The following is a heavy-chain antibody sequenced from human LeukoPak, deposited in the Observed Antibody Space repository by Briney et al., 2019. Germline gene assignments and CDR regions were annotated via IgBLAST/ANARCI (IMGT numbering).Heavy chain of an antibody. CDR2: IYYTGST. CDR3: ARDRGTWNDDGFDY. D-gene: IGHD1-1*01. J-gene: IGHJ4*02. CDR1: GASISSSF. V-gene: IGHV4-59*12. Sequence: SETLSLTCTVSGASISSSFWTWIRQSPGKGLEWLAYIYYTGSTNLNPSLKSRLTISVDTSKNQFSLKLSSVTAADTAVYYCARDRGTWNDDGFDYWGQGTLVTVSS.